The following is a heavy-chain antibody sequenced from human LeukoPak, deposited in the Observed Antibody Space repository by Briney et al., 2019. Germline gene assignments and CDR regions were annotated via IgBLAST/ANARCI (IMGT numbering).Heavy chain of an antibody. V-gene: IGHV4-59*08. CDR1: SDSISRHY. CDR3: TRLLNNDNAGDPDTFDI. CDR2: IPYSGST. Sequence: SETLSLTCSVSSDSISRHYWSWLRQPPGKGLEWIGYIPYSGSTRYNPSFQSRVTISMEMSKTHFSLKLTSVTAADTAVYYCTRLLNNDNAGDPDTFDIWGPGTMVTVSS. J-gene: IGHJ3*02. D-gene: IGHD4-17*01.